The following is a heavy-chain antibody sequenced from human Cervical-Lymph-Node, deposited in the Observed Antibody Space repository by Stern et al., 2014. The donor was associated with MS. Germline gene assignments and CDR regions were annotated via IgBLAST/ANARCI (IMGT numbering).Heavy chain of an antibody. D-gene: IGHD2-15*01. CDR2: IIPIIGLP. V-gene: IGHV1-69*04. CDR3: ARGIVSNRPAATLHNLFDP. CDR1: GGPFSSSYA. J-gene: IGHJ5*02. Sequence: QVQLIQSGADVKKPGSSVKVSCKASGGPFSSSYAVSWVRQAPGQGLEWTGRIIPIIGLPNYAQKFQSRLTITAANSTSTVYMELTSLTPEDTAVYYCARGIVSNRPAATLHNLFDPWGQGTLVTGSS.